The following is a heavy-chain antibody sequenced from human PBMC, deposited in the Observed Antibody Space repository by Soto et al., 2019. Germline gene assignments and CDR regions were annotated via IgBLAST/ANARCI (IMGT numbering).Heavy chain of an antibody. V-gene: IGHV3-21*01. J-gene: IGHJ6*02. CDR1: GFTFSSYS. D-gene: IGHD3-3*01. CDR3: AGGLIRDDFWSGYLKYYYYGMDV. CDR2: ISSSSSYI. Sequence: GGSLRLSCAASGFTFSSYSMNWVRQAPGKGLEWVSSISSSSSYIYYADSVKGRFTISRDNAKNSLYLQMNSLRAEDTAVYYCAGGLIRDDFWSGYLKYYYYGMDVWGQGTTVAVSS.